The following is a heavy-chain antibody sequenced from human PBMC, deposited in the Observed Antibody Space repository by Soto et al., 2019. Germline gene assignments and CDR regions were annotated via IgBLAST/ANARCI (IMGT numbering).Heavy chain of an antibody. V-gene: IGHV1-2*04. J-gene: IGHJ5*02. CDR1: GYTFTGYY. Sequence: ASVKVSCKASGYTFTGYYMHWVRQAPGQGLEWMGWINPNSGDTNYAQKFQGWVTMTRDTSISTAYMELSRLRSDDTAVYYCARGGIAAIDWFDPWGQGTLVTVSS. CDR2: INPNSGDT. D-gene: IGHD6-13*01. CDR3: ARGGIAAIDWFDP.